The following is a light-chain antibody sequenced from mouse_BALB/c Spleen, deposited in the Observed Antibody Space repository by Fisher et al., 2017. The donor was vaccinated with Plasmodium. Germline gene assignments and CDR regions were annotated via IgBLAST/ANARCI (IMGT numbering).Light chain of an antibody. V-gene: IGKV14-111*01. CDR3: SQSTHLPLT. CDR1: QDINRY. Sequence: TQSPSSMYASLGERVTITCKASQDINRYLTRFQQKPGKSPKTLIYRANRLVDGVPSRFSGSGSGTDFTLKISRVEAEDLGVYFCSQSTHLPLTFGAGTRLELK. CDR2: RAN. J-gene: IGKJ5*01.